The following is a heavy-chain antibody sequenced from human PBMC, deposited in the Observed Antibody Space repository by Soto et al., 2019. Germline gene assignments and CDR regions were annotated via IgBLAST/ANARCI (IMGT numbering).Heavy chain of an antibody. CDR3: ARDRMMGYYYGMDV. CDR1: GFTFSSYL. J-gene: IGHJ6*02. D-gene: IGHD3-16*01. V-gene: IGHV3-7*01. CDR2: IKQDGSEK. Sequence: GGSLRLSCAASGFTFSSYLMSWVRQAPGKGLEWVANIKQDGSEKYYVDSVKGRFTISRDNAKNSLYLQMNSLRAEDTAVYYCARDRMMGYYYGMDVWGEVTTVTV.